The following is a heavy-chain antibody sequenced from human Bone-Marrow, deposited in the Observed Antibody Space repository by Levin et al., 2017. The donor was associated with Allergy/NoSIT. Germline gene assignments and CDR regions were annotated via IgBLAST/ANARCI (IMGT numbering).Heavy chain of an antibody. D-gene: IGHD3-22*01. CDR2: IIPILGIA. Sequence: LGESLKISCKASGGTFSSYTISWVRQAPGQGLEWMGRIIPILGIANYAQKFQGRVTITADKSTSTAYMELSSLRSEDTAVYYCAREGVYDSSGVPFGYWGQGTLVTVSS. CDR1: GGTFSSYT. CDR3: AREGVYDSSGVPFGY. V-gene: IGHV1-69*04. J-gene: IGHJ4*02.